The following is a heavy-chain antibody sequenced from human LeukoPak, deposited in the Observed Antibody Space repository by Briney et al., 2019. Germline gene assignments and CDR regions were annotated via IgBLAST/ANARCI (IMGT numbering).Heavy chain of an antibody. CDR1: GFTFSSYA. D-gene: IGHD4-17*01. J-gene: IGHJ4*02. CDR3: AKDLHGDYVRWGDY. V-gene: IGHV3-23*01. Sequence: GGSLRLSCAASGFTFSSYAMHWVRQAPGKGLEWVSSISGSGGSTWYADSVKGRFTISRDNSKNTLYLQMNSLRAEDTAVYYYAKDLHGDYVRWGDYWGQGTLITVSS. CDR2: ISGSGGST.